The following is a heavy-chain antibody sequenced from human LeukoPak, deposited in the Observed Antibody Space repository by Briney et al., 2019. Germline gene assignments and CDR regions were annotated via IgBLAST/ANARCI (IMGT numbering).Heavy chain of an antibody. J-gene: IGHJ4*02. D-gene: IGHD2-15*01. CDR2: INAGNGNT. CDR3: ARARNTGYCSGGSCVIFDY. CDR1: GYTFTSYA. V-gene: IGHV1-3*01. Sequence: GASVKVSCKASGYTFTSYAMHWVRQAPGQRLEWMGWINAGNGNTKYSQKFQGRVTITRDTSASTAYMELSSLRSEDTAVYYCARARNTGYCSGGSCVIFDYWAREPWSPSPQ.